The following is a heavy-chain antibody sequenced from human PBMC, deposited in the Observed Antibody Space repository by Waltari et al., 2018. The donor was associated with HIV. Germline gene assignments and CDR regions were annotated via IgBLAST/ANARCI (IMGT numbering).Heavy chain of an antibody. Sequence: QMQLLHSAPEVKKPGTSAKVSCTASGFTSRTSPLPRARQARGQPLGLGGWIVGGTDHTNYAQRVQERGTITRDMSTNTVYMELSSLRSEDTAVYYCAATTDYGGDCGHYYGMDVWGQGTTVTVSS. V-gene: IGHV1-58*01. CDR1: GFTSRTSP. CDR2: IVGGTDHT. J-gene: IGHJ6*02. D-gene: IGHD2-21*02. CDR3: AATTDYGGDCGHYYGMDV.